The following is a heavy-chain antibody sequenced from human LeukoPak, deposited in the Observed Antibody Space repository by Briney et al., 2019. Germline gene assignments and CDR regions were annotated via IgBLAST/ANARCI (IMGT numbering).Heavy chain of an antibody. Sequence: GSLRLSCAASGFTFSTYWMHWVRQIPGEGLVWVSRIRPDGSTTAYADSVRGRFTISRDNARNTLYLQLTSLGAEDTAIYYCARVSSLWAFDYWGQGTLVTVSS. V-gene: IGHV3-74*01. D-gene: IGHD2-21*01. J-gene: IGHJ4*02. CDR1: GFTFSTYW. CDR3: ARVSSLWAFDY. CDR2: IRPDGSTT.